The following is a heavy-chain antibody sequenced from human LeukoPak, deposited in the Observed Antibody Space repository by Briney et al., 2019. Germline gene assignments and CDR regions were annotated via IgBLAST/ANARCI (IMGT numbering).Heavy chain of an antibody. D-gene: IGHD4-17*01. CDR2: INPNSGGT. CDR1: GYTLTNFG. J-gene: IGHJ5*02. CDR3: ARADYGDYEP. Sequence: ASVKVSCKASGYTLTNFGIAWVRQAPGQGLEWMGWINPNSGGTNYAQKFQGRVTMTRDTSISTAYMELSRLRSDDTAVYYCARADYGDYEPWGQGTLVTVSS. V-gene: IGHV1-2*02.